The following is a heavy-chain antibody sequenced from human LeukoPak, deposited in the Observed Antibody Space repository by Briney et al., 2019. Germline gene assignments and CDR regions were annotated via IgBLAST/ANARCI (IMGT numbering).Heavy chain of an antibody. D-gene: IGHD3-22*01. J-gene: IGHJ4*02. CDR3: ARERLGYYDRSGLDY. V-gene: IGHV4-61*02. CDR1: GGSISSGSYY. Sequence: SETLSLTCTVSGGSISSGSYYWSWIRQPAGKGLEWIGRIYTSGSTNHNPSLKSRVTISVDTSKNQFSLKLSSVTAADTAVYYCARERLGYYDRSGLDYWGQGTLVTVSS. CDR2: IYTSGST.